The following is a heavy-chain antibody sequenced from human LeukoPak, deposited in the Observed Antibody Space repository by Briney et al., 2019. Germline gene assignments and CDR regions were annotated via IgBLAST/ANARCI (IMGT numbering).Heavy chain of an antibody. J-gene: IGHJ4*02. CDR1: GFTFSNYW. CDR3: AREILAPGKTHDY. Sequence: GGSLRLSCAASGFTFSNYWMHWVRQVPGKGLEWVSRINDDGSATFYADPVKGRFTISRDNAKNTLFLQINSLRAEDTAVYYCAREILAPGKTHDYWGQGTLVTVSS. V-gene: IGHV3-74*01. CDR2: INDDGSAT.